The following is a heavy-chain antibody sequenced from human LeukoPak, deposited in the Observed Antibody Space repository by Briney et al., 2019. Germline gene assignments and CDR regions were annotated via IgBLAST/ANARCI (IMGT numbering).Heavy chain of an antibody. CDR1: GGSISSYF. J-gene: IGHJ5*02. CDR2: ISSTGRT. CDR3: AKGAGPPWFDP. V-gene: IGHV4-4*07. D-gene: IGHD6-19*01. Sequence: SETLSLTCTVSGGSISSYFWSWIRQPAGKGLEWIGRISSTGRTDYNPSLTSRVTISVDTSKNQISMKLSSVTATDTAVYYCAKGAGPPWFDPWGQGTLVTVSS.